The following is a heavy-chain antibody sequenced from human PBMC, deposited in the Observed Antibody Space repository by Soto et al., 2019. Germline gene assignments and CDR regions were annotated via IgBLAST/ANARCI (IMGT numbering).Heavy chain of an antibody. CDR2: IIPIFGTA. CDR3: ARDGPLRFLGPSPDYYGMDV. CDR1: GGTFSSYA. Sequence: SVTVSCKASGGTFSSYAIIWVRQANRQGLEWMGGIIPIFGTANYAQKFQGRVTITADESASTAYMELSSLRPEDTAVYYCARDGPLRFLGPSPDYYGMDVWGQGTTVTVSS. D-gene: IGHD3-3*01. J-gene: IGHJ6*02. V-gene: IGHV1-69*13.